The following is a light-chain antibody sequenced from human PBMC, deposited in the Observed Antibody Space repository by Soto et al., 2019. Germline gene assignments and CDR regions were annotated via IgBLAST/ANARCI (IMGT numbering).Light chain of an antibody. J-gene: IGLJ1*01. CDR1: SSDVGGYNY. CDR2: DVT. V-gene: IGLV2-11*01. Sequence: QSALTQPRSVSGSPGQSVTISCTGTSSDVGGYNYVSWYEQRPVKAPKLMIYDVTKRPSGVPDRFSGSKSGNTASLTISGLQAEDEADYYCCSYAGSYTWVFGTGIKLTVL. CDR3: CSYAGSYTWV.